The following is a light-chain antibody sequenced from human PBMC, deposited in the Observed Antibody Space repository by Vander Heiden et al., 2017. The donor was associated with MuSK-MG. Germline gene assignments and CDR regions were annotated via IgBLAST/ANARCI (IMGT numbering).Light chain of an antibody. J-gene: IGLJ3*02. CDR2: DVS. Sequence: QSALTQPASVSGSPGQSITISCTGTSSDVGGYNYVSWYQQHPGEAPKLMIYDVSNRPSGVSNRFSGSKSGNTASLTVSGLQAEDEADYYCRSYTSSSTEVFGGGTKLTVL. CDR1: SSDVGGYNY. CDR3: RSYTSSSTEV. V-gene: IGLV2-14*03.